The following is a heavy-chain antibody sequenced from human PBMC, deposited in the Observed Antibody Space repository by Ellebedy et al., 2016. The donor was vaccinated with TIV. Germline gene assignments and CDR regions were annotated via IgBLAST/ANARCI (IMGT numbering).Heavy chain of an antibody. CDR3: ARGPGNYDSSGYYYNFDY. D-gene: IGHD3-22*01. Sequence: MPSETLSLTCTVSGGSISSYYWSWIRQPAGKGLEWIGRIYTSGSTNYNPSLKSRVTMSVDTSKNQFSLKLSSVTAADTAVYYCARGPGNYDSSGYYYNFDYWGQGTLVTVSS. J-gene: IGHJ4*02. CDR2: IYTSGST. CDR1: GGSISSYY. V-gene: IGHV4-4*07.